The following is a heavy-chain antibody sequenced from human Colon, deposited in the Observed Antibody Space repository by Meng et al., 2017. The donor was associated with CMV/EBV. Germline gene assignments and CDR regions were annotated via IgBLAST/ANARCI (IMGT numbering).Heavy chain of an antibody. V-gene: IGHV3-11*04. J-gene: IGHJ3*02. D-gene: IGHD3-10*01. CDR2: ISSSGSTI. Sequence: GESLKISCAPSGFAVSRYYMSWVRQAPGKGLEWVSYISSSGSTIYYADSVKGRFTISRDNAKNSLYLQMNSLRAEDTAVYYCASGITMVRGVMPKDAFDIWGQGTMVTVSS. CDR1: GFAVSRYY. CDR3: ASGITMVRGVMPKDAFDI.